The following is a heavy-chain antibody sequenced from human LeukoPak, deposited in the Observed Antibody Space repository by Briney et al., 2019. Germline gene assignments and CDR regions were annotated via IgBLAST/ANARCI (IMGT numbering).Heavy chain of an antibody. D-gene: IGHD3-22*01. V-gene: IGHV4-4*07. CDR1: GGSIRSYY. CDR3: ARDRNYYDSSGYHDY. CDR2: IYTSGST. J-gene: IGHJ4*02. Sequence: VKPSETLSLTCTVSGGSIRSYYWSWIRPPAGRGLEWIGRIYTSGSTNFNPSLKSRVTMSVDTSKNQFSLKLSSVTAADTAVYYCARDRNYYDSSGYHDYWGQGTLVTVSS.